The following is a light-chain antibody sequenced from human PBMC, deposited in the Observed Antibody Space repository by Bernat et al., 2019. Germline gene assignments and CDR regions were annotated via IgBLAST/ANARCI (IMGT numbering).Light chain of an antibody. Sequence: SSELTQDPAVSVALGQTVRITCQGDSLRSYYASWYQQKPGQAPVLVIYGKNNRPSGIPYGFSGSSSGNTASLTITGAQAEDEADYYCTSRDSSCNLVFGGGTKLTVL. CDR3: TSRDSSCNLV. J-gene: IGLJ2*01. V-gene: IGLV3-19*01. CDR1: SLRSYY. CDR2: GKN.